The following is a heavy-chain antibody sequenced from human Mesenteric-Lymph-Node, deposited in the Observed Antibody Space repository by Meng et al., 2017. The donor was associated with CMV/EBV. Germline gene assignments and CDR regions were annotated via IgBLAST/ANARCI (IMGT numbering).Heavy chain of an antibody. D-gene: IGHD1-26*01. J-gene: IGHJ4*02. CDR1: GFVVSSHQ. CDR2: IYTGGST. Sequence: GGSLRLSCIASGFVVSSHQISWVRQAPGKGLEWVSVIYTGGSTYYADSVKGRFTISRDNSKNTLYLQMNSLRAEDTAVYYCARAPKYSGSYFDYWGQGTLVTVSS. V-gene: IGHV3-53*05. CDR3: ARAPKYSGSYFDY.